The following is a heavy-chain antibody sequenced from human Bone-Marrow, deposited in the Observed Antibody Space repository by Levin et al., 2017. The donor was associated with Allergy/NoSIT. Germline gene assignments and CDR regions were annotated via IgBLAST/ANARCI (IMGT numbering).Heavy chain of an antibody. CDR1: GFTFSSYA. Sequence: GGSLRLSCAASGFTFSSYAMCWVRQAPGKGLEWVAGISGSGDNTYYADSVRGRFTIYRDNSKNTLYLQMESLRAEDTAIYYCARTPYTGYAMDVWGQGTTVTVS. V-gene: IGHV3-23*01. CDR3: ARTPYTGYAMDV. J-gene: IGHJ6*02. CDR2: ISGSGDNT. D-gene: IGHD5-12*01.